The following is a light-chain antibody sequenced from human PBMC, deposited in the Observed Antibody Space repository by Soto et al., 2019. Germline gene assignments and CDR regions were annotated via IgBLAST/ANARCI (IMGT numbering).Light chain of an antibody. J-gene: IGKJ3*01. CDR1: QGISSY. CDR3: QQLNSFPFT. Sequence: DIPLTQSPSFLSASVGDRVTITCRASQGISSYLAWYQQQPGKAPNLLIYAASTLESGVPSRFTGSGSGTEFTLTISSLQPEDFATYYCQQLNSFPFTFGPGTKVDIK. CDR2: AAS. V-gene: IGKV1-9*01.